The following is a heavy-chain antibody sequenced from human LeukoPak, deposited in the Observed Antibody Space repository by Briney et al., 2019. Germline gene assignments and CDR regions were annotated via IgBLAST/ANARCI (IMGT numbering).Heavy chain of an antibody. V-gene: IGHV4-31*03. CDR1: GCSISSGGYY. CDR2: VNYSGST. J-gene: IGHJ6*03. CDR3: ASPPVYSNYYYMDV. D-gene: IGHD4-11*01. Sequence: WQTLALTCTVSGCSISSGGYYWSWIRQRPGKGLEWVGYVNYSGSTYSNPSLRSRVSITVDTSKNQFSLNLSSVTAADTAVYYCASPPVYSNYYYMDVWGKGTTVTVSS.